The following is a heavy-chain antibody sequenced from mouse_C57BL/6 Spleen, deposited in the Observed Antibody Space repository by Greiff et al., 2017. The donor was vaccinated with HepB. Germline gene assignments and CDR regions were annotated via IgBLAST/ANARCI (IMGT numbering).Heavy chain of an antibody. CDR3: ARDGDYYSNYERGAMDY. CDR1: GYAFSSSW. Sequence: QVQLQQSGPELVKPGASVKISCKASGYAFSSSWMNWVKQRPGKGLEWIGRIYPGDGDTNYNGKFKGKATLTADKSSSTAYMQLSSLTSEDSAVYCCARDGDYYSNYERGAMDYWGQGTSVTVSS. D-gene: IGHD2-5*01. V-gene: IGHV1-82*01. J-gene: IGHJ4*01. CDR2: IYPGDGDT.